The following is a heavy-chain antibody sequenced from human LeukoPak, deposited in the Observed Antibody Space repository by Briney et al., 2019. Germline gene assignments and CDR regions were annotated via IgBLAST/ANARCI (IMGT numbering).Heavy chain of an antibody. CDR3: AKDTRGYGLYYFDY. CDR1: GFTFSNYA. D-gene: IGHD5-18*01. CDR2: ISGSGGYT. V-gene: IGHV3-23*01. Sequence: PGGSLRLSCAASGFTFSNYAMSWVRQAPGMGLEWVSAISGSGGYTSYTASVKGRFTISRDKSKNTLYLQMNSLRAEDTAVYYCAKDTRGYGLYYFDYWGQGTLVTVSS. J-gene: IGHJ4*02.